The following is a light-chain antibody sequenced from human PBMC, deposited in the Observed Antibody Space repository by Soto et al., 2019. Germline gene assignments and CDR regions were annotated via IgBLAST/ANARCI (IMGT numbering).Light chain of an antibody. CDR3: CSYAGSMV. CDR2: EGS. V-gene: IGLV2-23*01. CDR1: SSDVGSYNL. J-gene: IGLJ3*02. Sequence: QSVLTQPASVSGSPGQSITISCTGTSSDVGSYNLVSWYQQHPGKAPKLMIYEGSKRPSGVSNRFSGSKSGNTASLTISGLQAEAEADYDCCSYAGSMVFGGGTKLTVL.